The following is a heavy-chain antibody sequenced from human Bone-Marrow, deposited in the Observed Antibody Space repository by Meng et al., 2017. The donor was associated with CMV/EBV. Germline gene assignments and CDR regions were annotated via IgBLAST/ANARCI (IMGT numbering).Heavy chain of an antibody. D-gene: IGHD2-8*01. Sequence: GESLKISCAASGFTFNVYSLNWVRQAPGKGLEWVSVIYSGGSTYYADSVQGRFTISRDNSKNTLYLQMNSLRAEDTAVYYCARDLKNCTNGVCWGYFDYWGQGTLVTVSS. CDR3: ARDLKNCTNGVCWGYFDY. CDR2: IYSGGST. V-gene: IGHV3-66*02. CDR1: GFTFNVYS. J-gene: IGHJ4*02.